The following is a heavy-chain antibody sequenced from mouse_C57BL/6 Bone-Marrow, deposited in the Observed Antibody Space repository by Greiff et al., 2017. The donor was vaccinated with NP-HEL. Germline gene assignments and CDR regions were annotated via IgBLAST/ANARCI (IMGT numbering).Heavy chain of an antibody. CDR3: ARRGGGYYFFAY. V-gene: IGHV2-2*01. Sequence: QVQLKESGPGLVQPSQSLSITCTVSGFSLTSYGVPWVRQSPGKGLEWLGVIWSGGSTDSTAAFISCLSISKDNSKSQVFFKMNSLQADNTAIYYGARRGGGYYFFAYGGRGTLVTVSA. CDR1: GFSLTSYG. J-gene: IGHJ3*01. CDR2: IWSGGST. D-gene: IGHD2-3*01.